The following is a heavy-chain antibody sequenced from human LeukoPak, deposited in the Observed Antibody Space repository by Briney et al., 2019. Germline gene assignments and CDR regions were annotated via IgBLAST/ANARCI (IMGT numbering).Heavy chain of an antibody. CDR2: IYYLGRT. J-gene: IGHJ3*02. D-gene: IGHD3-16*01. Sequence: SETLSLTCTVSGGSIRSRDYYWGWILQPPVKGLEWIGNIYYLGRTYYNPSLKSRVTLSVDTSKNQFSLKLSSVTAADTAVYYCARRETGEPFDNWGQGTMVTVSS. CDR1: GGSIRSRDYY. V-gene: IGHV4-39*01. CDR3: ARRETGEPFDN.